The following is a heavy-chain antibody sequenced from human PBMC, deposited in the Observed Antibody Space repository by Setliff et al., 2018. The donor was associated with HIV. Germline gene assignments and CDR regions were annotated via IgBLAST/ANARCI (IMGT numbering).Heavy chain of an antibody. J-gene: IGHJ3*02. V-gene: IGHV4-34*01. CDR1: GGSFSGYY. CDR2: INHSGRT. Sequence: SETLSLTCAVYGGSFSGYYWSWIRQSPGKGLEWIGEINHSGRTKYNPSLKSRVTMSVDTSKNQFSLKLKSVTAADTAVYYCAREDTTGYYSLSAFDIWCQGTLVTVSS. D-gene: IGHD3-22*01. CDR3: AREDTTGYYSLSAFDI.